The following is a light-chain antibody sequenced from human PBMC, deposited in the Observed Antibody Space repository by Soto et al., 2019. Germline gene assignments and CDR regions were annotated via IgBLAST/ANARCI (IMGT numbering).Light chain of an antibody. J-gene: IGKJ4*01. CDR1: QTVTSNY. Sequence: EIVLTQSPGTLSLSPVERATLSCGASQTVTSNYLAWYQQKPGQAPRLLISGASSRATGIPDRFSGSGSGTDFTLTITRVEPEDFAVYYCQQYATSPLTFGGGTKVDIK. V-gene: IGKV3-20*01. CDR3: QQYATSPLT. CDR2: GAS.